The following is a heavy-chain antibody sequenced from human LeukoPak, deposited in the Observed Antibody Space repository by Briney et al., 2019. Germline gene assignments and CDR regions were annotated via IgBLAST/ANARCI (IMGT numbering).Heavy chain of an antibody. J-gene: IGHJ4*02. CDR3: AGLVGRYSSGLYYYYFDY. D-gene: IGHD3-22*01. CDR1: GDSINSLDL. CDR2: MYLSGTT. V-gene: IGHV4-4*02. Sequence: KPSGTLSLTCTVSGDSINSLDLWSWVRQPPGKGLEWIGEMYLSGTTHSNPSVKIRVTISIDKSKNQFFLNLSSVTAADTAVYYCAGLVGRYSSGLYYYYFDYWGQGTLVTVSS.